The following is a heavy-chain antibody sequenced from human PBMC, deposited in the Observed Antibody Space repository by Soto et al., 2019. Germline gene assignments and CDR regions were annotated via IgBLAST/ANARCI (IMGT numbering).Heavy chain of an antibody. V-gene: IGHV3-9*01. D-gene: IGHD3-10*01. Sequence: PGGSLRLSCAASGFTFDDYAMHWVRQAPGKGLEWVSGISWNSGSIGYADSVKGRFTISSDNAKNSLYLQMNSLRAEDTALYYCAKDHGSGSYFPTYCYSYYGMDVWGQGTTVTVSS. J-gene: IGHJ6*02. CDR1: GFTFDDYA. CDR2: ISWNSGSI. CDR3: AKDHGSGSYFPTYCYSYYGMDV.